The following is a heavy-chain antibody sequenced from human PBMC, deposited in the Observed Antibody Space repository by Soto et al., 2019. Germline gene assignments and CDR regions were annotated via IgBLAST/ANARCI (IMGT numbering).Heavy chain of an antibody. CDR1: GYTLTELS. Sequence: ASVKVSGKVSGYTLTELSMHWVRQAPGKGLEWMGGFDPEDGETIYAQKFQGRVTMTEDTSTDTAYMELSSLTSEDTAMYYCATLPRTIERTPAAIWSFDSWGQGTLVTVSS. J-gene: IGHJ4*02. CDR3: ATLPRTIERTPAAIWSFDS. V-gene: IGHV1-24*01. CDR2: FDPEDGET. D-gene: IGHD2-2*01.